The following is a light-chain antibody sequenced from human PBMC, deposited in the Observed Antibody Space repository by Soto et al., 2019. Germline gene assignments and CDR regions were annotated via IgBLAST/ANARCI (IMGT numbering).Light chain of an antibody. CDR3: QQSYSTPFT. V-gene: IGKV1-39*01. CDR2: PAS. Sequence: DIQMTQSPSSLSASVGDRVTITCRASQSFSSYLNWYQQKPGKAPKLLIYPASSLQSGVPSRFSGSGSGTDLTLTISSLQPEDFATYYCQQSYSTPFTFGPGTKVDIK. J-gene: IGKJ3*01. CDR1: QSFSSY.